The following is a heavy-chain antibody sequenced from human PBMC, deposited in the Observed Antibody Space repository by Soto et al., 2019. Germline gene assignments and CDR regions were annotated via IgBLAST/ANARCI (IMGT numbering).Heavy chain of an antibody. CDR3: AKEWYDSSGYYYAAR. Sequence: AGGSLRLSCAASGFTFSSYAMSWVRQAPGKGLEWVSAISGSGGSTYYADSVKGRFTISRDNSKNTLYLQMNSLRAEDTAVYYCAKEWYDSSGYYYAARWGQGTLVTVSS. CDR1: GFTFSSYA. D-gene: IGHD3-22*01. V-gene: IGHV3-23*01. CDR2: ISGSGGST. J-gene: IGHJ4*02.